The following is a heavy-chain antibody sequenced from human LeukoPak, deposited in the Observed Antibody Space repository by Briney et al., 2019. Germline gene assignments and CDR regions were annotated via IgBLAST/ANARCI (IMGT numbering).Heavy chain of an antibody. CDR2: ISTSGGST. J-gene: IGHJ4*02. CDR1: GFTFSSYA. V-gene: IGHV3-23*01. D-gene: IGHD6-19*01. CDR3: AKDRSQWLVWDKYYFDY. Sequence: GGSLRLSCAASGFTFSSYAMSWVRQAAGKGLEWVSIISTSGGSTYYADSVKGRFTISRDNSKNTLYLQMNSLRAEDTAVYYCAKDRSQWLVWDKYYFDYWGQGTLVTVSS.